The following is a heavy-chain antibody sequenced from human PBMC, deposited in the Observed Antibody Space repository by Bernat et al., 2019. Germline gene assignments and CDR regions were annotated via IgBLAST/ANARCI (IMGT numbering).Heavy chain of an antibody. D-gene: IGHD3-10*01. Sequence: QVRLVDSGGGVVQPGRSLRLSCAASGFTFSSYGMHWVRQAPVKGLELVSVISYDGSNKYYADSVKGRLTISRDNSKNTLYLQRNSLRAEDTAVYYCARGTKRITMVRGVITPTLFDYWGQGTLVTVSA. V-gene: IGHV3-30*03. CDR3: ARGTKRITMVRGVITPTLFDY. CDR2: ISYDGSNK. CDR1: GFTFSSYG. J-gene: IGHJ4*02.